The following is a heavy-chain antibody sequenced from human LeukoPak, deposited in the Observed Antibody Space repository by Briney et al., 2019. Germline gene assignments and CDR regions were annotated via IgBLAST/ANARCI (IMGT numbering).Heavy chain of an antibody. CDR3: ARDLGAYSSSSSFDY. CDR1: GYTFTGYY. CDR2: INPNSGGT. Sequence: GASVKVSCKASGYTFTGYYMHWVRQAPGQGLEWMGWINPNSGGTNYAQKFQGRVPMTRATSISTAYMELSRLRSDDTAVYYCARDLGAYSSSSSFDYWGQGTLVTVSS. D-gene: IGHD6-13*01. V-gene: IGHV1-2*02. J-gene: IGHJ4*02.